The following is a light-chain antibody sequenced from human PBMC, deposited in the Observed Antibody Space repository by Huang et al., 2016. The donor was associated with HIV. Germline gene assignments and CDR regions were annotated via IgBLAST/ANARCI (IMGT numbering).Light chain of an antibody. Sequence: IQLAQSPSSLSASVGDRVTITCRANQGINNYLAWYQQKPGEAPKLLIYAASTLQSVVQSRFSGSGSGTDYTLTISSLQPEDFATYDCLQLNSYPLGFGGGTKVEIK. J-gene: IGKJ4*01. CDR1: QGINNY. V-gene: IGKV1-9*01. CDR3: LQLNSYPLG. CDR2: AAS.